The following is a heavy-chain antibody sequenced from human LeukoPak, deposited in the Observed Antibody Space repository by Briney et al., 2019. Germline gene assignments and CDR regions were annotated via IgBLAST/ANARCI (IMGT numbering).Heavy chain of an antibody. CDR1: GFTFSSYS. V-gene: IGHV3-21*01. Sequence: PGGSLRLSCAASGFTFSSYSMNWVRQAPGKGLKWVSSISSSSSYIYYADSVKGRFTISRDNAKNSLYLQMNSLRAEDTAVYYCARVEGLGWFDPWGQGTLVTVSS. CDR2: ISSSSSYI. D-gene: IGHD3/OR15-3a*01. CDR3: ARVEGLGWFDP. J-gene: IGHJ5*02.